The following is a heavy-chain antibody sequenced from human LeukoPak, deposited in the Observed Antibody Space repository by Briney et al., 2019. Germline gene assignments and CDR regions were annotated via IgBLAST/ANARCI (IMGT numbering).Heavy chain of an antibody. CDR3: ARTPPYSSGWLY. D-gene: IGHD6-19*01. Sequence: SGTLSLTCAVYGGSFSGYYWSWIRQPPGKGLEWIGEINHSGSTNYNPSLKSRVTISVDTSKNQFSLKLSSVTAADTAVYYCARTPPYSSGWLYWGQGTLVTVSS. J-gene: IGHJ4*02. CDR2: INHSGST. V-gene: IGHV4-34*01. CDR1: GGSFSGYY.